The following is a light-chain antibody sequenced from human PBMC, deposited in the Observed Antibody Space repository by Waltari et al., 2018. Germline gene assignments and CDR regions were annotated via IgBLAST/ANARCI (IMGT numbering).Light chain of an antibody. V-gene: IGLV8-61*01. CDR1: SGTVSSNYY. Sequence: QTVVTQEASFSVSPGGTVTLTCGLISGTVSSNYYPSWFQQTPGQPPRTLIYNTNARSSGVPDRFSGSILGNKAALTITGAQAEDESDYYCVLYFATGLWVFGGGTRLTVL. CDR2: NTN. J-gene: IGLJ3*02. CDR3: VLYFATGLWV.